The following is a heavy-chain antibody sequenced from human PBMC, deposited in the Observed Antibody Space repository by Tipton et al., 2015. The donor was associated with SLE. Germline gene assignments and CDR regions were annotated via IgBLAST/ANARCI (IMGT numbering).Heavy chain of an antibody. J-gene: IGHJ4*02. CDR1: GGSFSGYS. D-gene: IGHD3-22*01. CDR3: ARGEGLYYYDSSGYCYFDY. CDR2: INHSGST. V-gene: IGHV4-34*01. Sequence: TLSLTCAVYGGSFSGYSWSWIRQPPGKGLEWIGEINHSGSTNYNRSLKSRVTISVDTSKTQFSLKLSSVTAADTAGYYCARGEGLYYYDSSGYCYFDYWGQGTLVTASS.